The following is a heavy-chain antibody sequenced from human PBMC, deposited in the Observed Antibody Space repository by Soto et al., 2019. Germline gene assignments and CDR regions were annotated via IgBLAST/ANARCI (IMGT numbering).Heavy chain of an antibody. CDR2: MNPSTGNS. J-gene: IGHJ4*02. CDR3: ARRAEANGWNGFGADKYYFDF. V-gene: IGHV1-8*01. CDR1: GYAFTSYD. Sequence: ASVKVSCKASGYAFTSYDIYWVRQATGQGLEWMGWMNPSTGNSGYAQKFQGRVTMTSDTSISTAHMELSSLRSEDTAVYYCARRAEANGWNGFGADKYYFDFWGQGTLVTVSS. D-gene: IGHD1-1*01.